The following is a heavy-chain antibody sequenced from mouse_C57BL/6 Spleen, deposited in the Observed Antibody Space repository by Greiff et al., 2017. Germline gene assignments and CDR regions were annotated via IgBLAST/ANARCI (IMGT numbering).Heavy chain of an antibody. D-gene: IGHD2-3*01. Sequence: EVKLMESGGDLVKPGGSLKLSCAASGFTFSSYGMSWVRQTPDKRLEWVATISSGGSYTYYPDSVKGRFTISRDNAKNTLYLQISSLKSEDTAMYYVERHDDGYYHCYWGKGTTLTV. CDR2: ISSGGSYT. CDR1: GFTFSSYG. J-gene: IGHJ2*01. CDR3: ERHDDGYYHCY. V-gene: IGHV5-6*01.